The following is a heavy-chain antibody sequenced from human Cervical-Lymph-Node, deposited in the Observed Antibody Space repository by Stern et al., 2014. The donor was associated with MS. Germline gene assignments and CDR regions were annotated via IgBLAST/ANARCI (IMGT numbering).Heavy chain of an antibody. V-gene: IGHV4-38-2*02. Sequence: QVQLQESGPGLVKPSETLSLTCTVSGYSISSGYYWGWIRQPPGKGLEWIGSIYHSGNTYYNPSLTRRVTISVDTSKNQLSLKLRFGTAADTAVYYCARDPSWQQLLFWGQGTLGTVSS. CDR3: ARDPSWQQLLF. J-gene: IGHJ4*02. CDR1: GYSISSGYY. CDR2: IYHSGNT. D-gene: IGHD6-13*01.